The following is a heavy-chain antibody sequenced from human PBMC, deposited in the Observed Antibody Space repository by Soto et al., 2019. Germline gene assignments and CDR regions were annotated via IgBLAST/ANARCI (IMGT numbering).Heavy chain of an antibody. CDR3: ARGRPGGKYSSSSPFDY. Sequence: GGSLRLSCAASGFTFSSYAMHWVRQAPGKGLEWVAVISYDGSNKYYADSVKGRFTISRDNSKNTLYLQMNSLRAEDTAVYYCARGRPGGKYSSSSPFDYWGQGTLVTVSS. CDR2: ISYDGSNK. J-gene: IGHJ4*02. V-gene: IGHV3-30-3*01. CDR1: GFTFSSYA. D-gene: IGHD6-6*01.